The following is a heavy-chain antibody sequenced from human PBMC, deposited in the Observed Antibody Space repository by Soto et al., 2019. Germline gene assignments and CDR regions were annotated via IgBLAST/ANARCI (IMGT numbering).Heavy chain of an antibody. CDR1: GFTFSSYA. Sequence: GGSLRLSCAASGFTFSSYAMSWVRQAPGKGLEWVSAISGSGGSTYYADSVKGRFTISRDNSKNTLYLQMNSLRAEDTAVYNCAKVMGDFWSGCDDYYYYGMDVWGQGTTVTVSS. J-gene: IGHJ6*02. CDR3: AKVMGDFWSGCDDYYYYGMDV. V-gene: IGHV3-23*01. CDR2: ISGSGGST. D-gene: IGHD3-3*01.